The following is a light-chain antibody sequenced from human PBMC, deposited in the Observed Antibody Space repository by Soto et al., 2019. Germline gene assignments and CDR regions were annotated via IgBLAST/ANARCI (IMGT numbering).Light chain of an antibody. V-gene: IGKV1-5*01. J-gene: IGKJ2*01. CDR1: QSISGW. CDR2: DAS. CDR3: QQYKNYPYT. Sequence: DIQMTQSPSTLSASVGERITITCRASQSISGWMAWYQQKPGLAPRILIYDASTLESGVPSRFSGSGSGTHFTLTISSLQTDDFATYYCQQYKNYPYTFGQGTKLEIK.